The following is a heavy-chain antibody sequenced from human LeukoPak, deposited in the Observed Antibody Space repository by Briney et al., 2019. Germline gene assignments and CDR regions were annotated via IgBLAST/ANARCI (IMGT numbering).Heavy chain of an antibody. V-gene: IGHV4-59*08. D-gene: IGHD2-21*02. CDR1: GGSTTGYL. CDR2: VFYRGGT. CDR3: AGHMSVTYDAFVL. J-gene: IGHJ3*01. Sequence: SETLSLTCTISGGSTTGYLWSWIRQPPGKGLEWFGYVFYRGGTLNNPSLHNRLTISVDTSNTQHSLVLTYETAAGAAVYYCAGHMSVTYDAFVLWGRGTMVTVSS.